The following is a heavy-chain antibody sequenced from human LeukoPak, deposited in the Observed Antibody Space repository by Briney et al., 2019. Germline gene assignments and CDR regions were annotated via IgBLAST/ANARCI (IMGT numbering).Heavy chain of an antibody. CDR2: ISSSSSTI. CDR3: ARAGYYYDSSGFYYPHDY. CDR1: GFTFSSYG. Sequence: PGGSLRLSCAASGFTFSSYGMHWVRQAPGKGLEWVSYISSSSSTIYYADSVKGRFTISRDNAKNSLYLQMNSLRAEDTAVYYCARAGYYYDSSGFYYPHDYWGQGTLVTVSS. V-gene: IGHV3-48*01. D-gene: IGHD3-22*01. J-gene: IGHJ4*02.